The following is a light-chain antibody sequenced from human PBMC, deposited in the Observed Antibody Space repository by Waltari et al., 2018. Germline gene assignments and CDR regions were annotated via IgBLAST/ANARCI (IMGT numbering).Light chain of an antibody. J-gene: IGKJ1*01. CDR1: QSVGTY. CDR2: PAS. CDR3: QQTYSTPWT. V-gene: IGKV1-39*01. Sequence: DIQMTQSPSSLSASVGDRVTITCRASQSVGTYVNWYQQKPGKAPKFLMYPASTRFIDSASGKDFTLTISSLQPEDFATYYCQQTYSTPWTFGQGTRVDIK.